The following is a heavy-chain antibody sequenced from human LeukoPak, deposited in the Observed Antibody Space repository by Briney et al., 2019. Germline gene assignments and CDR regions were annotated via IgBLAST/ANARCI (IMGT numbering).Heavy chain of an antibody. CDR1: GYSFSSYW. Sequence: GESLKISCKGSGYSFSSYWINWVRQMPGKGREWMGRIDPSDSYTNYNPSFQGHVTISDDKSISTAYLQWSSLKASDTAIYYCARHTISDYWGQGTLVPVSS. J-gene: IGHJ4*02. CDR2: IDPSDSYT. D-gene: IGHD3-10*01. V-gene: IGHV5-10-1*01. CDR3: ARHTISDY.